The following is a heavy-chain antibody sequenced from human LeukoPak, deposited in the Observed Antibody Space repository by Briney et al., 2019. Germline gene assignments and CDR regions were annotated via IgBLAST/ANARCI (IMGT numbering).Heavy chain of an antibody. V-gene: IGHV3-21*05. D-gene: IGHD2-21*02. Sequence: GGSLRLSCAASGFTFSTYNMNWVRQAPGKGLEWVSYISSSSSYTNYADSVKGRFTISRDNAKKSLYLQMNSLRAEDTAVYYCARDGVTQISQIDYWGQGTLVTVSS. CDR3: ARDGVTQISQIDY. CDR1: GFTFSTYN. J-gene: IGHJ4*02. CDR2: ISSSSSYT.